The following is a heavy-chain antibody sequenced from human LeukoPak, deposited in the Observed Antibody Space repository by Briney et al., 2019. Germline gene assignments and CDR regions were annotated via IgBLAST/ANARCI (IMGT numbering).Heavy chain of an antibody. D-gene: IGHD6-19*01. J-gene: IGHJ4*02. CDR3: ARDSSGWDYYFDY. CDR2: ISYDGSNK. CDR1: GFTFSSYA. Sequence: GGSLRLSCAASGFTFSSYAMHWVRQAPGKGLEWVAVISYDGSNKYYADSVKGRFTISRDNYKNTLYLQMNSLRAEDTAVYYCARDSSGWDYYFDYWGQGTLVTVSS. V-gene: IGHV3-30*04.